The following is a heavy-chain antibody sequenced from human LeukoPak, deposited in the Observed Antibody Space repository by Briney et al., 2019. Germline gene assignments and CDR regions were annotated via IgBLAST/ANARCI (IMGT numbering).Heavy chain of an antibody. CDR2: FDPEDGET. J-gene: IGHJ4*02. Sequence: EASVKVSCKVSGYTLTELSMHWVRQAPGKGLEWMGGFDPEDGETIYAQKFQGRVTMTEDTSTDTAYMELSSLRSEDTAVYYCATVGRRDDTTFGVVITNYFDYWGQGTLVTVSS. V-gene: IGHV1-24*01. CDR1: GYTLTELS. CDR3: ATVGRRDDTTFGVVITNYFDY. D-gene: IGHD3-3*01.